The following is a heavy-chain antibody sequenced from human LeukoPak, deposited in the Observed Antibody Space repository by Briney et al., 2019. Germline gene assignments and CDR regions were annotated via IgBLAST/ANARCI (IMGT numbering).Heavy chain of an antibody. D-gene: IGHD4-11*01. CDR2: IYYSGST. V-gene: IGHV4-30-4*01. CDR1: GGSISSGVYY. J-gene: IGHJ6*02. CDR3: ARGSYSNYKNYYYGMDV. Sequence: SETLSLTRTVSGGSISSGVYYWSWIRQPPGKGLEWIGYIYYSGSTYYNPSLKSRVTISVDTSKNQFSLKLSSVTAADTAVYYCARGSYSNYKNYYYGMDVWGQGTTVTVSS.